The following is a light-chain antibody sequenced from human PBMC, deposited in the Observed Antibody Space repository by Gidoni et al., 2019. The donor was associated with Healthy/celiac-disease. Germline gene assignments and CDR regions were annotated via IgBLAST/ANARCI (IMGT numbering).Light chain of an antibody. J-gene: IGLJ1*01. Sequence: QSVLTQPPSASGHPGQRVTISCSGSSSNIGSNTVNWYQQLPGTAPKLLIYSNNQRPSGVPDRFSGSKSGTSASLAISGLQSEDEADYYCAAWDDSLNGYVFGTGTKVTV. CDR3: AAWDDSLNGYV. CDR1: SSNIGSNT. V-gene: IGLV1-44*01. CDR2: SNN.